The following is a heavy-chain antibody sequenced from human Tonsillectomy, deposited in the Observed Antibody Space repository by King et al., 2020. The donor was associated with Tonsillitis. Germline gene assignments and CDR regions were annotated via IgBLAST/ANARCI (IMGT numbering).Heavy chain of an antibody. CDR3: ARGDYVDTSGYYPPFDY. CDR1: GGSITSYY. CDR2: IYSSGST. Sequence: VQLQESGPGLVKPSETLSLTCTLSGGSITSYYWSWIRQPAGKGLEWIGRIYSSGSTNYNPSLKSRVTMSVYTSKNQFSLKLSSVTAADTAVYYCARGDYVDTSGYYPPFDYWGQGTLVTVSS. D-gene: IGHD3-22*01. V-gene: IGHV4-4*07. J-gene: IGHJ4*02.